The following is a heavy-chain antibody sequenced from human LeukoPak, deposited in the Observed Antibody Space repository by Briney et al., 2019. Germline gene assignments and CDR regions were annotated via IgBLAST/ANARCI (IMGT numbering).Heavy chain of an antibody. V-gene: IGHV3-23*01. CDR1: GFTFSSYA. D-gene: IGHD3-10*01. Sequence: GGSLRLSCAASGFTFSSYAMSWLRQAPGKGLEWVSAISGSGGSTYYADSVKGRFTISRDNSKNTLYLQMNSLSAEDTAVYYCARRRLLWFGESTYYMDVWGKGTTVTVSS. CDR2: ISGSGGST. J-gene: IGHJ6*03. CDR3: ARRRLLWFGESTYYMDV.